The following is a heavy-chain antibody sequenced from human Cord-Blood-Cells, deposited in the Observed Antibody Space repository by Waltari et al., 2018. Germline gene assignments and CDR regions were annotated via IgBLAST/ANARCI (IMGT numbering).Heavy chain of an antibody. D-gene: IGHD6-13*01. CDR3: AGDIAAAGNSGVGFDP. V-gene: IGHV4-34*01. J-gene: IGHJ5*02. CDR1: GGSFSGYY. CDR2: INHSGST. Sequence: QVQLQQWGAGLVKPSETLSLTCAVYGGSFSGYYWSWIRHPPGKGLEWSGEINHSGSTNYNPALKGRVARSVDTAKNPFSRKLSFVVGADTAGYYCAGDIAAAGNSGVGFDPWGQGTLVTVSS.